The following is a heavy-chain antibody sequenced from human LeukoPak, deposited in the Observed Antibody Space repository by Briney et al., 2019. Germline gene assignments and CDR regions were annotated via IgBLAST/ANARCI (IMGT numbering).Heavy chain of an antibody. CDR1: GYTFTGYY. CDR2: INPNSGGT. J-gene: IGHJ4*02. V-gene: IGHV1-2*02. Sequence: ASVKVSCKASGYTFTGYYMHWVRQAPGQGLEWMGWINPNSGGTNYAQKFQGRVTMARDTSISTAYMELSRLRSDDTAVYYCAREGYYDSSASPSHSDYWGQGTLVTVSS. CDR3: AREGYYDSSASPSHSDY. D-gene: IGHD3-22*01.